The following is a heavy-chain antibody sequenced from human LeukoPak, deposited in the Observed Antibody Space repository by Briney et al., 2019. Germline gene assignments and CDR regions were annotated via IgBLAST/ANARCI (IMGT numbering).Heavy chain of an antibody. CDR1: GGTSSSYA. D-gene: IGHD3-16*01. V-gene: IGHV1-69*13. J-gene: IGHJ4*02. Sequence: EASVKVSCKASGGTSSSYAISWVRQAPGQGLEWMGGIIPIFGTANYAQKFQGRVTITADESTSTAYMELSSLRSEDTAVYYCARARDDHVWGSPFDYWGQGTLVTVSS. CDR2: IIPIFGTA. CDR3: ARARDDHVWGSPFDY.